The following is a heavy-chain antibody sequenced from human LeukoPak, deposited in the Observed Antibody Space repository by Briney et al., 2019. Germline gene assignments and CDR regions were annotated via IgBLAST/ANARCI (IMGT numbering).Heavy chain of an antibody. CDR2: IGGGGTE. CDR3: ARARGALDY. J-gene: IGHJ4*02. V-gene: IGHV3-23*01. CDR1: GFTITTYA. Sequence: PGGSLRLSCAASGFTITTYAVNWVRQAPGKGLEWVSGIGGGGTEYYADSVKGRFIISSDNSQNLVHLQMNSLTVEDTAVYYCARARGALDYWGQGTLVTVSS. D-gene: IGHD1-26*01.